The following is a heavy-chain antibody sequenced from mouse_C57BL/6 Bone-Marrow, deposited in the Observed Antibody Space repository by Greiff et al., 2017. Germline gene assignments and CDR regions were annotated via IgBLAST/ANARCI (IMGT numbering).Heavy chain of an antibody. D-gene: IGHD2-3*01. Sequence: EVHLVESGGGLVKPGGSLKLSCAASGFTFSSYAMSWVRQTPEKRLEWVATISDDGSYTYYPDNVKGRFTIDRDNAKNNLYLQMSHLKSEDTAMYYCARAPQYDNYAMDYWGQGASGTVSS. CDR2: ISDDGSYT. CDR1: GFTFSSYA. CDR3: ARAPQYDNYAMDY. V-gene: IGHV5-4*01. J-gene: IGHJ4*01.